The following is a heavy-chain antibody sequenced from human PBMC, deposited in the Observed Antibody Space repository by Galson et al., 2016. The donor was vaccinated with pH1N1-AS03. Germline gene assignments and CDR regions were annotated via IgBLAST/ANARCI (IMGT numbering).Heavy chain of an antibody. J-gene: IGHJ4*02. CDR1: GYTFTNYG. CDR2: IGTYT. V-gene: IGHV1-18*01. CDR3: ASSGSGSFYGGDF. D-gene: IGHD3-10*01. Sequence: SVKVSCKASGYTFTNYGISWVRQAPGQGLEYMGWIGTYTIYAQKLQGRVTMTTDTSTSTAYMELRSLRSDDTAVYYCASSGSGSFYGGDFWGQGTLVSVSS.